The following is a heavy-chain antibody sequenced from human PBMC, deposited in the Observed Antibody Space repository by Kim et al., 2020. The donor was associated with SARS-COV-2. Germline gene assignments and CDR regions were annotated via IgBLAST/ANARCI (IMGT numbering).Heavy chain of an antibody. CDR2: GTA. V-gene: IGHV1-69*01. D-gene: IGHD6-13*01. Sequence: GTANYAQKFQGRVTITADESTSTAYMELSSLRSEDTAVYYCARDLAAAAVWGQGTLVTVSS. J-gene: IGHJ4*02. CDR3: ARDLAAAAV.